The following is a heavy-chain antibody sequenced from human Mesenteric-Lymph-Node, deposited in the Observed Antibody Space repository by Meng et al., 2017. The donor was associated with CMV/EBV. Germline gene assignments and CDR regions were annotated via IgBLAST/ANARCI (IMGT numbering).Heavy chain of an antibody. Sequence: SVKVSCKASAYTFSGYYMHWVRQAPGQGLEWMGWINPNNGGTNYAQKFQDRVTMTRDTSISTVYMQLSRLRSDDTAVYYCATYYGGPKSGMDVWGQGTTVTVSS. CDR3: ATYYGGPKSGMDV. CDR2: INPNNGGT. V-gene: IGHV1-2*02. CDR1: AYTFSGYY. J-gene: IGHJ6*02. D-gene: IGHD3-10*01.